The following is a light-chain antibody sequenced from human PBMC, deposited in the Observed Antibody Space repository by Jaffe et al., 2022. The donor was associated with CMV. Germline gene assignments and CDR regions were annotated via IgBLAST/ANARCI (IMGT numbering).Light chain of an antibody. V-gene: IGLV1-51*01. CDR1: SSNIGNNY. J-gene: IGLJ2*01. Sequence: QSVLTQPPSVSAAPGQKVTIFCSGSSSNIGNNYVSWYQHVPGKAPQLLIYDNVKRPSGIPDRISGSKSGTSATLGITGLQTGDEADYYCGTWDSSLSAVVFGGGTKLTVL. CDR3: GTWDSSLSAVV. CDR2: DNV.